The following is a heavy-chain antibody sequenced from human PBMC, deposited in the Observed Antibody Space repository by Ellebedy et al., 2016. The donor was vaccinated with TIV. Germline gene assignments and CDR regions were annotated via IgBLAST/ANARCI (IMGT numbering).Heavy chain of an antibody. CDR1: GYTFTSYG. Sequence: ASVKVSXXASGYTFTSYGISWVRQAPGQGLEWMGWISVYNGNTNYSQKFQDRVTMTTDTSTSTAYIELRSLTSDDTAVYCCARVLDWFDPWGQGTLVTVSS. V-gene: IGHV1-18*01. CDR3: ARVLDWFDP. CDR2: ISVYNGNT. J-gene: IGHJ5*02.